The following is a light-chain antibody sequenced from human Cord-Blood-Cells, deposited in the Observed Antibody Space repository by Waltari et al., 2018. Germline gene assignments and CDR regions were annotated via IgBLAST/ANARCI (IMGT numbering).Light chain of an antibody. Sequence: QSALTQPASVSGSPGQSITISCTGTSRDVGGYNHVPWYQQHPGKAPKLMLYDVSNRPSGVSNRFSGSKSGNTASLTISGLQAEDEADYYCSSYTSSSTWVFGGGTKLTVL. V-gene: IGLV2-14*03. CDR1: SRDVGGYNH. CDR2: DVS. J-gene: IGLJ3*02. CDR3: SSYTSSSTWV.